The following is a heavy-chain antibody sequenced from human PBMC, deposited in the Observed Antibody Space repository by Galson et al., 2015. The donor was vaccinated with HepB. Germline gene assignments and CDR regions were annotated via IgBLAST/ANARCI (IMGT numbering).Heavy chain of an antibody. J-gene: IGHJ4*02. CDR3: AVGERTIYDFDY. Sequence: SVKVSCKASGYTFTSYYMHWVRQAPGQGLEWMGIINPSGGSTSYAQKFQGRVAMTRDTSTSTVYMELSSLRSEDTAVYYCAVGERTIYDFDYWGQGTLVTVSS. CDR2: INPSGGST. V-gene: IGHV1-46*01. D-gene: IGHD3-16*01. CDR1: GYTFTSYY.